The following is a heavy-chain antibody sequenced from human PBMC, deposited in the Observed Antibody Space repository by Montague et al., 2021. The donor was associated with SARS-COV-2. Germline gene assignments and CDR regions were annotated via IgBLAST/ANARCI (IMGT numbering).Heavy chain of an antibody. CDR1: GGSISSGSYY. D-gene: IGHD3-9*01. J-gene: IGHJ4*02. CDR3: ARESLHLTGYYNDYFDY. Sequence: TLSLTCTVSGGSISSGSYYWNWIRQPAGKGLEWIGRIYTSGSTNYNPSLKSRVTISVDTSKNQFSLKLSSVTAADTAVYYCARESLHLTGYYNDYFDYLGQGTLVTVTS. CDR2: IYTSGST. V-gene: IGHV4-61*02.